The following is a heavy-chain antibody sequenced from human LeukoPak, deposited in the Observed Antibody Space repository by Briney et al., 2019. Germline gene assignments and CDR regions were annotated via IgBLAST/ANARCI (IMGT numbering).Heavy chain of an antibody. D-gene: IGHD3-10*01. V-gene: IGHV3-23*01. CDR3: ARKAVGITMVRGVPARGAFDI. Sequence: GGSLRLSCAASGFTFSSYAMSWVRQAPGKGLEWVSAISGSGGSTYYADSVKGRFTISRDNSKNTLYLQMNSLRAEDTAVYYCARKAVGITMVRGVPARGAFDIWGQGTMVTVSS. J-gene: IGHJ3*02. CDR2: ISGSGGST. CDR1: GFTFSSYA.